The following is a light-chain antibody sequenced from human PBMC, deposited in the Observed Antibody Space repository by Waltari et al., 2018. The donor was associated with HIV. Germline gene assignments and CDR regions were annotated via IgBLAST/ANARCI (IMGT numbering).Light chain of an antibody. CDR3: SSFAGTHKL. CDR1: NGDISDYNY. Sequence: QSALTQSPSAPGSPGQSVNISCTGANGDISDYNYVSWYQQHSDRPPKLIIFEVTKRPSGVPDRFSGSKSGNTASLFVSGLQPEDEATYFCSSFAGTHKLFGGGTKLTVL. V-gene: IGLV2-8*01. J-gene: IGLJ2*01. CDR2: EVT.